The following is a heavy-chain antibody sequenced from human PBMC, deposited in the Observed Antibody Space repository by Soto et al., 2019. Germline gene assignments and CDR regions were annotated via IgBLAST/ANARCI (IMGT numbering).Heavy chain of an antibody. D-gene: IGHD3-22*01. CDR3: ARGPPRNYFDSPLDY. CDR2: IIPMFGPP. V-gene: IGHV1-69*13. CDR1: GGTFSSYA. J-gene: IGHJ4*02. Sequence: SVKVSCKASGGTFSSYAFSWVRQAPGQGLEWMGGIIPMFGPPQYAQKFQGRVTIIADESTSTAYMELGSLRSEDTAVYFCARGPPRNYFDSPLDYWGQGTRVTVSS.